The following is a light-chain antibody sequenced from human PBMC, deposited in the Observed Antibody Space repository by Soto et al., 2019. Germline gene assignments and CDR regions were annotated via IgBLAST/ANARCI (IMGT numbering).Light chain of an antibody. CDR1: RSNTGAGYD. V-gene: IGLV1-40*01. J-gene: IGLJ3*02. CDR2: SNS. Sequence: QSVLTQPPSVSGAPGQRVTISCTGTRSNTGAGYDVHWYQQHPGTAPKYLIYSNSNRPSGVPDRFSGSKSGTSASLAISGLQAEAEADYFCQSFDTSLRGWVFGGGTKLTVL. CDR3: QSFDTSLRGWV.